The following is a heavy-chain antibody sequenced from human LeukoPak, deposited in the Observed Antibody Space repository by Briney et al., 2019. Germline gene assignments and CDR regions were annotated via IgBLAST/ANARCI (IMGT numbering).Heavy chain of an antibody. CDR2: ISSSGSTI. J-gene: IGHJ4*02. V-gene: IGHV3-11*04. D-gene: IGHD2-15*01. CDR3: ASCQVVAATVP. CDR1: GFTFSDYY. Sequence: PGGSLRLSCAASGFTFSDYYMSLIRQAPGKGLEWVSYISSSGSTIYYADSVKGRFTISRDNAKNSLYLQMNSLRAEDTAVYYCASCQVVAATVPWGQGTLVTVSS.